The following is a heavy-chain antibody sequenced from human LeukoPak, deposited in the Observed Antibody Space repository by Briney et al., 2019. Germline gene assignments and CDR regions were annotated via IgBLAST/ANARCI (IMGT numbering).Heavy chain of an antibody. CDR1: GFTLSSYG. CDR3: AKDSLVLRFLEWFQHFDY. J-gene: IGHJ4*02. V-gene: IGHV3-30*02. Sequence: GGSLRLSCAASGFTLSSYGMHWVRQAPGKGLEWVAFIRYDGSNKYYADSVKGRFTISRDNSKNTLYLQMNSLRAEDTAAYYCAKDSLVLRFLEWFQHFDYWGQGTLVTVSS. CDR2: IRYDGSNK. D-gene: IGHD3-3*01.